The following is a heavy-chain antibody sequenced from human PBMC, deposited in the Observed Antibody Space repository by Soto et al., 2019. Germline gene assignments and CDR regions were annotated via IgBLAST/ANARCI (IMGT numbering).Heavy chain of an antibody. D-gene: IGHD5-12*01. CDR2: INWNGGST. V-gene: IGHV3-20*04. CDR3: ARVPPGGYSGYDSAFDI. Sequence: GGPLRLSCAASGCTFDAYGMSWVRQAPGKGLEWVSGINWNGGSTGYADSVKGRFTIYRDNAKNSLYLQMNSLRAEDTALYYCARVPPGGYSGYDSAFDIWGQGTMVTVSS. J-gene: IGHJ3*02. CDR1: GCTFDAYG.